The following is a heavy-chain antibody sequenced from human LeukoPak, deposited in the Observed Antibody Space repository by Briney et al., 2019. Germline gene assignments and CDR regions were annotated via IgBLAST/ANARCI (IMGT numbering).Heavy chain of an antibody. J-gene: IGHJ1*01. CDR2: IKQDGIEK. CDR3: ARGSSGYYCDHFQT. CDR1: GFTFSNFW. D-gene: IGHD3-22*01. V-gene: IGHV3-7*01. Sequence: GGSLRLSCAASGFTFSNFWMTWIRQAPGKGLEWVANIKQDGIEKYYADSVEGRFTVSRDNTKNTMFLQMDSLRVEDTAVYYCARGSSGYYCDHFQTWGQGSLDSVSS.